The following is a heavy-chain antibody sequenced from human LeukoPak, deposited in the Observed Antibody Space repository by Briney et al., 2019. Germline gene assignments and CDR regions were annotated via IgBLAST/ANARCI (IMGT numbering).Heavy chain of an antibody. J-gene: IGHJ6*02. Sequence: GGSLRLSCAASGFRFSSYGMHWVRQAPGKGLEWVAIVWYDGSKKYYGDSVKGRFTISRDNSKNTLYLQMNSLSAEDTAVYYCARRHYYGSGNYKGNGMDVWGQGTTVTVSS. D-gene: IGHD3-10*01. CDR1: GFRFSSYG. CDR2: VWYDGSKK. CDR3: ARRHYYGSGNYKGNGMDV. V-gene: IGHV3-33*08.